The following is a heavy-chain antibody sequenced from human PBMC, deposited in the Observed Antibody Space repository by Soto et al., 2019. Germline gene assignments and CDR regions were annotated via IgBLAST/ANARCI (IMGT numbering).Heavy chain of an antibody. CDR3: ARGVGYCSGGSCYLDS. J-gene: IGHJ4*02. CDR2: ISSSSTTI. CDR1: GFTFSSYN. Sequence: GGSLRLSCAASGFTFSSYNMNWVRQAPGKGLEWVSYISSSSTTIHYGDSVKGRFTISRDNAKNSLYLQMNSLRAEDTAVYYCARGVGYCSGGSCYLDSWGQGTLVTVSS. D-gene: IGHD2-15*01. V-gene: IGHV3-48*01.